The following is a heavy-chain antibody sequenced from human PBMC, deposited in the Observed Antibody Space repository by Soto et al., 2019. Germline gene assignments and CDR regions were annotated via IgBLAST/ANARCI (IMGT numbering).Heavy chain of an antibody. CDR1: VYTFSDND. D-gene: IGHD1-26*01. V-gene: IGHV1-2*02. J-gene: IGHJ3*02. CDR2: VNPNSGGT. CDR3: ARIIVGATGVFDI. Sequence: SSVKVTWKDSVYTFSDNDMQWLRPAPGQENEWMGWVNPNSGGTKYAQRFQGRVTMTRDTSISPAYMELSRLRSDDTAMYYCARIIVGATGVFDIWG.